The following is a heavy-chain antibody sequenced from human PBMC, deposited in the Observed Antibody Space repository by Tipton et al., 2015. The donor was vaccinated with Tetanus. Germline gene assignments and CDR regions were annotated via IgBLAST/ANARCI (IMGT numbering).Heavy chain of an antibody. CDR3: AGRKGFYRPFDY. V-gene: IGHV4-39*01. J-gene: IGHJ4*02. Sequence: TLSLTCTVSGGSLTSGTYYWGWIRQPPGKGLEWIGNIYYSGTTYYNASLESRVTISIHPSKNQFSMKLTSVTAADTAVYYCAGRKGFYRPFDYWGLGILVTVSS. CDR2: IYYSGTT. CDR1: GGSLTSGTYY. D-gene: IGHD3-16*02.